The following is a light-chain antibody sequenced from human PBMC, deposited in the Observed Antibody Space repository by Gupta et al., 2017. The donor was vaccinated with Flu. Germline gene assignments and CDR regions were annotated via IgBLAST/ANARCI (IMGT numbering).Light chain of an antibody. CDR2: DNN. V-gene: IGLV1-51*01. Sequence: QSVLTPPPSVSSPPGQKLTISCSGSSSNIGNNYVSWYQQLPKTAPKLLIYDNNKRPSGIPDRFSASKSGTSATLGITGLQTGDEADYYCGTWDSSLGAVVFGGGTKLTVL. CDR1: SSNIGNNY. J-gene: IGLJ2*01. CDR3: GTWDSSLGAVV.